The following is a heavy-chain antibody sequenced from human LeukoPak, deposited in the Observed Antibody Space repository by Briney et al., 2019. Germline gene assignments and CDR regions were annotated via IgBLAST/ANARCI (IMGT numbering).Heavy chain of an antibody. V-gene: IGHV3-23*01. J-gene: IGHJ6*02. D-gene: IGHD3-16*01. CDR2: ISGGGVTT. CDR3: ARNQQLGGHSYYYYGMDV. CDR1: GFTSIAYA. Sequence: GGPLRLSCVGSGFTSIAYALAWARQAPGKGLEWVSGISGGGVTTYYADSVKGRFTISRDNSKNTLYLQMNSLRADDTAIYYCARNQQLGGHSYYYYGMDVWGQGTTVTVSS.